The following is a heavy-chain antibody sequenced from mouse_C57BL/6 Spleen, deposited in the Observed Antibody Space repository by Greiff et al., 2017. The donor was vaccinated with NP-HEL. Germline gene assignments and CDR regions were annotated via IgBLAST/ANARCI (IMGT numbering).Heavy chain of an antibody. Sequence: EVKLLESGPGLAKPSQTLSLTCSVTGYSITSDYWNWIRKFPGNKLEYMGYISYSGSTYYNPSLKSRISITRDTSKNQYYLQLNSVTTEDTATYYCARYTTVVATSHWYFDVWGTGTTVTVSS. V-gene: IGHV3-8*01. CDR2: ISYSGST. D-gene: IGHD1-1*01. CDR3: ARYTTVVATSHWYFDV. CDR1: GYSITSDY. J-gene: IGHJ1*03.